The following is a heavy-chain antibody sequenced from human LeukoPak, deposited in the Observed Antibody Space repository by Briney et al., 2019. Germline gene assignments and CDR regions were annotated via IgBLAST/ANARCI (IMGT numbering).Heavy chain of an antibody. V-gene: IGHV1-24*01. D-gene: IGHD1-7*01. CDR1: GYTFTGYY. CDR3: ATVRELPDAFDI. Sequence: ASVKVSCKASGYTFTGYYMHWVRQAPGKGLEWMGGFDPEDGEAIYAQKFQGRVTMTEDTSTDTAYMELSSLRSEDTAVYYCATVRELPDAFDIWGQGTMVTVSS. CDR2: FDPEDGEA. J-gene: IGHJ3*02.